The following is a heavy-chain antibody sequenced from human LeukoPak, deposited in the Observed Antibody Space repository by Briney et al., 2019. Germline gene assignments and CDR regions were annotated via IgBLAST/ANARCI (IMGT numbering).Heavy chain of an antibody. D-gene: IGHD5-12*01. CDR1: GYTFTGYY. J-gene: IGHJ4*02. CDR2: INPNSGGT. V-gene: IGHV1-2*02. CDR3: ARTDGYNSPIDY. Sequence: ASVKVSCKASGYTFTGYYMHLVRQAPGQGLEWMGWINPNSGGTNYAQKFQGRVTMTRDTSISTAYMELSRLRSDDTAVYYCARTDGYNSPIDYWGQGTLVTVSS.